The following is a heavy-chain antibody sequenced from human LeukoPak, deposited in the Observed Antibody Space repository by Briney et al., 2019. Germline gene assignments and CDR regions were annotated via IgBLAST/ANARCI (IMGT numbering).Heavy chain of an antibody. CDR2: ISYDGSNK. V-gene: IGHV3-30*18. CDR1: GFTFSSYG. CDR3: AKDRRWSSSPFWFDY. D-gene: IGHD6-13*01. Sequence: PGGSLRLSCAASGFTFSSYGMHWVRQAPGKGLEWVAVISYDGSNKYYADSVKGRFTISRDNSKNTLYLQMNSLRAEDTAVYYCAKDRRWSSSPFWFDYWGQGTLVTVSS. J-gene: IGHJ4*02.